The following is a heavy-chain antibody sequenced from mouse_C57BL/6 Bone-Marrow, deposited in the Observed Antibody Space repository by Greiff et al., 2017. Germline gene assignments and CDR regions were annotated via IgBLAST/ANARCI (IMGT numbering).Heavy chain of an antibody. CDR1: GYTFTSYW. Sequence: QVQLQQPGAELVKPGASVKLSCKASGYTFTSYWMHWVKQRPGQGLEWIGMIHPNSGSTNYNEKFKSQATLTVDKSSSTAYMQLSSLTSEDSAVYYCARYPPDYFDYWGQGTTLTVSS. J-gene: IGHJ2*01. CDR3: ARYPPDYFDY. V-gene: IGHV1-64*01. CDR2: IHPNSGST.